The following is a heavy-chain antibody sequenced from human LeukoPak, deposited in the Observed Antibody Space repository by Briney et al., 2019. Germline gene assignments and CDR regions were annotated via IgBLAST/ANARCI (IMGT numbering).Heavy chain of an antibody. CDR2: IIPILGIA. CDR3: ARGCSSTSGRTDHDY. CDR1: GGTFSSYA. D-gene: IGHD2-2*01. Sequence: SVKVSCKASGGTFSSYAIRWVRQAPGQGLEWMGRIIPILGIANYAQKFQGRVTITADKSTGTAYMELSSLRSEDTAVYYCARGCSSTSGRTDHDYWGQGTLVTVSS. V-gene: IGHV1-69*04. J-gene: IGHJ4*02.